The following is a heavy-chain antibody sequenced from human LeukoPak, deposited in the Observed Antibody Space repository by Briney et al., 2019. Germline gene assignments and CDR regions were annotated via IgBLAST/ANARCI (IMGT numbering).Heavy chain of an antibody. CDR2: ISYDGSNK. CDR3: ARDEGIAVAAPPPYYYYGMDV. V-gene: IGHV3-30-3*01. Sequence: GGSLRLSCAASGFTFSSYAMHWVRQAPGKGLEWVAVISYDGSNKYYADSVKGRFTISRDNSKNTLYLRMNSLRAEDTAVYYCARDEGIAVAAPPPYYYYGMDVWGQGTTVTVSS. J-gene: IGHJ6*02. D-gene: IGHD6-19*01. CDR1: GFTFSSYA.